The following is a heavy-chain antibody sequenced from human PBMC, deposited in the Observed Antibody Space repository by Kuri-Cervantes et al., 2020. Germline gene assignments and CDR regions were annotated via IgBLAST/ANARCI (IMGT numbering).Heavy chain of an antibody. J-gene: IGHJ2*01. Sequence: GESLKISCAASGFTFSSYGMHWVRQAPGKGLEWVAVISYDGSNEYYADSVKGRFTISRDNSKNTLYLQMNSLRAEDTAVYYCARVFDLWGRGTLVTVSS. V-gene: IGHV3-30*03. CDR1: GFTFSSYG. CDR3: ARVFDL. CDR2: ISYDGSNE.